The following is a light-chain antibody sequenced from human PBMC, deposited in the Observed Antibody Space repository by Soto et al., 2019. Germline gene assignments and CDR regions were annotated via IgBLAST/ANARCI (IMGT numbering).Light chain of an antibody. J-gene: IGLJ1*01. CDR1: SSDVGRYNL. V-gene: IGLV2-23*01. Sequence: QSVLTQPASVSGSPGQSITISCTGTSSDVGRYNLVSWYQQYPGKAPKLMIYEDNKRPSGVSNRFSGSKSGNTASLTISGLQAEDEADYHCCSYAGSSTFVFGTRTKLTVL. CDR2: EDN. CDR3: CSYAGSSTFV.